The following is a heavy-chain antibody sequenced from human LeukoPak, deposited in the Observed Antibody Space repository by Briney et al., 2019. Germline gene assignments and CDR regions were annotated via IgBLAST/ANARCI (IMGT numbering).Heavy chain of an antibody. CDR2: INSDVRST. J-gene: IGHJ3*02. D-gene: IGHD2-21*01. CDR1: GFTFSTYW. V-gene: IGHV3-74*01. Sequence: GGSLRLSCAASGFTFSTYWVHWVRQAPGKGLVWVSHINSDVRSTSYADSVKGRFTISRDNARNTLYLQMNSLRAEDTAVYYCTRGNLPYFDAYDIWGQGTMVTVSS. CDR3: TRGNLPYFDAYDI.